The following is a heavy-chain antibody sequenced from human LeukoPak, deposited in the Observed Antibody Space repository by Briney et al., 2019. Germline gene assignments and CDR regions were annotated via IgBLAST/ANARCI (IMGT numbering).Heavy chain of an antibody. D-gene: IGHD2-15*01. CDR1: GFTFSSYS. J-gene: IGHJ4*02. CDR2: ISSSSSYI. CDR3: ARKCSGGSCYEDY. V-gene: IGHV3-21*01. Sequence: GGSLRLSCAASGFTFSSYSMNWARQAPGQGLDWVSSISSSSSYIYYADSVKGRFTISRDNAKNSLYLQMNSLRAEDTAVYYCARKCSGGSCYEDYWGQGTLVTVSS.